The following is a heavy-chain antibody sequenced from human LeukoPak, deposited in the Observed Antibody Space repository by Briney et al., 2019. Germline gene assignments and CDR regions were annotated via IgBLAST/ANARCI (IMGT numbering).Heavy chain of an antibody. V-gene: IGHV4-38-2*02. CDR3: ARDYGSGSYYRIYYYYGMDV. J-gene: IGHJ6*04. CDR2: IYHSGST. D-gene: IGHD3-10*01. CDR1: GYSISSGYY. Sequence: SETLSLTCAVSGYSISSGYYWGWIRQPPGKGLEWIGSIYHSGSTYYNPSLKSRVTISVDTSKTQFSLKLSSVTAADTAVYYCARDYGSGSYYRIYYYYGMDVWGKGTTVTVSS.